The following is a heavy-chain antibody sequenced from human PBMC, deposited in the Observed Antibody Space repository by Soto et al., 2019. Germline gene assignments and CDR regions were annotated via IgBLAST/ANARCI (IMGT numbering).Heavy chain of an antibody. Sequence: PGGSLRLSCAASGFTFRSYAMSWVRQAPGKGLEWVGRSKGKTDGATIDYAAPVKGRFTISRDDSKNTMYLQMDSLKTEDTGMYYCTTDPPEYHYYGKDVWGQGTTVTVSS. CDR2: SKGKTDGATI. D-gene: IGHD6-6*01. J-gene: IGHJ6*02. CDR1: GFTFRSYA. CDR3: TTDPPEYHYYGKDV. V-gene: IGHV3-15*01.